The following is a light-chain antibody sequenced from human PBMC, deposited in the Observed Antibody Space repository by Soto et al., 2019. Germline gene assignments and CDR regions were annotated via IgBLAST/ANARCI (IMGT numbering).Light chain of an antibody. CDR1: QSLLYNNTYNY. J-gene: IGKJ5*01. CDR2: DAS. Sequence: EIVMTQSPLTLPVTPGEPASISCRSSQSLLYNNTYNYLDWYVQKPGQSPQLLLYDASSLESGVPSRFSGSGSGTEFTLTISSLQPEDFATYYCQQLNSYPPFFGQGTRLEIK. CDR3: QQLNSYPPF. V-gene: IGKV2-28*01.